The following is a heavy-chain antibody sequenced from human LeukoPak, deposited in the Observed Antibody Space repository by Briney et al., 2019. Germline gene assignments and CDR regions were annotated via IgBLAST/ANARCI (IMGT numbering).Heavy chain of an antibody. CDR1: GFTFSDYY. D-gene: IGHD4-17*01. J-gene: IGHJ4*02. V-gene: IGHV3-11*01. CDR3: ARAVRVDY. Sequence: PGGSLRLSCAAYGFTFSDYYMSWIQQAPGKGLEWIAYISNSGRAFYYADSVKGRFTVSRDNAKNSLYLQMNSLRDEDTAVYYCARAVRVDYWGQGTLVTVSS. CDR2: ISNSGRAF.